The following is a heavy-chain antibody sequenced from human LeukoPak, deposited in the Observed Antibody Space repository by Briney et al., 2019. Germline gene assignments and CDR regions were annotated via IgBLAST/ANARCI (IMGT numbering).Heavy chain of an antibody. CDR2: INHSGST. CDR3: ARATYGRRRYFDL. CDR1: GGSFSGYY. J-gene: IGHJ2*01. Sequence: SETLSLTCAVYGGSFSGYYWSWIRQPPGKGLEWIGEINHSGSTNYNPSLKSRVTISVDTSKNQFSLKLSSVTAADTAVYYCARATYGRRRYFDLWGRGTLVTVSS. V-gene: IGHV4-34*01. D-gene: IGHD4-17*01.